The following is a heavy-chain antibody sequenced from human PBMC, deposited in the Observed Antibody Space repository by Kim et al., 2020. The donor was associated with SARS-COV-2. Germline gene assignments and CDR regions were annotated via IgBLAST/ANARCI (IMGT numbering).Heavy chain of an antibody. Sequence: GGSLRLSCAASGFTFSDYYMSWIRQAPGKGLEWVSYISSSSSYTNYADSVKGRFTISRDNAKNSLYLQMNSLRAEDTAVYYCARGDVVVPAAMGSFRNEWPTFDIWGQGTMVTVSS. J-gene: IGHJ3*02. CDR1: GFTFSDYY. V-gene: IGHV3-11*05. D-gene: IGHD2-2*01. CDR3: ARGDVVVPAAMGSFRNEWPTFDI. CDR2: ISSSSSYT.